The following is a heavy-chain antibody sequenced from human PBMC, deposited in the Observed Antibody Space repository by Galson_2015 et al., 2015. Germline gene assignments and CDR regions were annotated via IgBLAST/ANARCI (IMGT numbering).Heavy chain of an antibody. CDR2: IYYSGST. J-gene: IGHJ4*02. CDR1: GGSISSYY. V-gene: IGHV4-59*01. CDR3: ARDPNGGSYFDY. Sequence: SETLSLTCTVSGGSISSYYWSWIRQPPGKGLEWIGYIYYSGSTNYNPSLKSRVTISVDTSKNQFSLKLSSVTAADTAVYYCARDPNGGSYFDYWGQGTLVTVSS. D-gene: IGHD4-23*01.